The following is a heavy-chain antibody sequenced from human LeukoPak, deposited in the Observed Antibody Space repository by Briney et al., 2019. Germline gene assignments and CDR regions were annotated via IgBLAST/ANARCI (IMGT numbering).Heavy chain of an antibody. D-gene: IGHD6-6*01. CDR3: AKDLYGSLREVDH. CDR2: ISGIGGTT. V-gene: IGHV3-23*01. CDR1: GFSFSDSY. J-gene: IGHJ4*02. Sequence: GGSLRLFCVVSGFSFSDSYMTWIRQTPGKGLEWVSAISGIGGTTYYAGSVKGRFTISRDNSQNTLYLQLNSLRAEDTAVYYCAKDLYGSLREVDHWGQGTLVTVSS.